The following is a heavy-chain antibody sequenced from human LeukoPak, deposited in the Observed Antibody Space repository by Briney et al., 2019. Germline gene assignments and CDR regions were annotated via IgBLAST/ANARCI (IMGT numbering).Heavy chain of an antibody. J-gene: IGHJ4*02. Sequence: GGSLRLSCAASGFTFSNAWMSWVRQAPGKGLEWVGRIKSKTDGGTTHYAAPVQGRFTVSRGDSKNTLYLQMNSLKSEDTGVYYCSTLSLVVVSATPGNYWGQGTLVTVSS. CDR2: IKSKTDGGTT. V-gene: IGHV3-15*06. D-gene: IGHD2-15*01. CDR3: STLSLVVVSATPGNY. CDR1: GFTFSNAW.